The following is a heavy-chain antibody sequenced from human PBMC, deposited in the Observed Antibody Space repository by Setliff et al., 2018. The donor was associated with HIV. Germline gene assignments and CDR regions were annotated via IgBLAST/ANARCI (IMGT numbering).Heavy chain of an antibody. CDR1: GFTFDDYA. CDR3: GKGGYGSGSYYYFDN. CDR2: ISWNSGNI. D-gene: IGHD3-10*01. V-gene: IGHV3-9*03. Sequence: GGSLRLSCAASGFTFDDYAMHWVRQAPGKGLEWVSGISWNSGNIDYADSVKGRFTISRDNAKNSLYLQMNSLRAEDMALYYCGKGGYGSGSYYYFDNWGQGTLVTVSS. J-gene: IGHJ4*02.